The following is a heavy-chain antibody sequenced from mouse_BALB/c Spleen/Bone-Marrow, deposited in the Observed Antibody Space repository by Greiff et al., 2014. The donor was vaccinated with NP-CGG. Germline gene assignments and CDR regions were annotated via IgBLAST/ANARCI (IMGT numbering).Heavy chain of an antibody. V-gene: IGHV1S56*01. J-gene: IGHJ2*01. D-gene: IGHD2-4*01. CDR2: ISPGDGNT. CDR3: ARGGDYHYFDY. Sequence: QVQLQQSGPELVKPGALVKISCKASGYTFTAYDINWVKQRPGQGLERIGWISPGDGNTNYNEKFKGKATLTADKSSSTAYMQLSSLTSENSAVYFCARGGDYHYFDYWGQGTTLTVSS. CDR1: GYTFTAYD.